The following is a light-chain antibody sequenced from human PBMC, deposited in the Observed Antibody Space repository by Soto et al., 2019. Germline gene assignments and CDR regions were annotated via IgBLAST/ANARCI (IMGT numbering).Light chain of an antibody. J-gene: IGKJ2*01. CDR3: QQRSNWPLYT. CDR1: QSVSSY. Sequence: EIVLTQSPATLSLSPGESATLSCRASQSVSSYLAWYQQKPGQAPRLLIYDAFNRATGIPARFSGSGSGTDFTLTISSLEPEDFAVYYCQQRSNWPLYTFGQGTKLEIQ. CDR2: DAF. V-gene: IGKV3-11*01.